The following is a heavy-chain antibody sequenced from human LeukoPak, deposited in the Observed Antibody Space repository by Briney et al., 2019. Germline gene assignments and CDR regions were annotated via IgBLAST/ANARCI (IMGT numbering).Heavy chain of an antibody. CDR3: ATAAWFGELYPWY. CDR2: INPSGGST. J-gene: IGHJ4*02. Sequence: ASVKVSCKASGYIFTNYYMSWVRQAPGQGLEWMGLINPSGGSTRYAQKFQDRVTMTRDTSTSTVYMELSSLRSEDTAVYYCATAAWFGELYPWYWGQGTLVTVSS. D-gene: IGHD3-10*01. V-gene: IGHV1-46*01. CDR1: GYIFTNYY.